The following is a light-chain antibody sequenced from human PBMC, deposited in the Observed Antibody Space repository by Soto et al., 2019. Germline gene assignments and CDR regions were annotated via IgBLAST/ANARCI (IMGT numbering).Light chain of an antibody. CDR1: QSISSW. Sequence: DIQMTQSPSTLSASVGDRVTITCRASQSISSWLAWYQQKPGKAPKLLIYKASSLESGVPSRFSGSGSGTEFTLTISCLEADYLATYHCQQYDSYPRTFGQGTKVEIK. CDR3: QQYDSYPRT. CDR2: KAS. V-gene: IGKV1-5*03. J-gene: IGKJ1*01.